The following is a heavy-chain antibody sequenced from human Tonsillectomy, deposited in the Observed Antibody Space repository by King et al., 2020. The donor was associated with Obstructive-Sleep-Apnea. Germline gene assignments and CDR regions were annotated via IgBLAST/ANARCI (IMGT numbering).Heavy chain of an antibody. CDR1: GGSISSGGCY. CDR3: ARDGAMGFDY. CDR2: IYYSGST. J-gene: IGHJ4*02. Sequence: QLQESGPGLVKPSQTLSLTCTVSGGSISSGGCYWSWFRQHPEKDLVWIWYIYYSGSTCYNPSLKSRVTISVDTSKNQFSLKLSSVTAADTAVYYCARDGAMGFDYWGQGTLVTVSS. D-gene: IGHD5-18*01. V-gene: IGHV4-31*03.